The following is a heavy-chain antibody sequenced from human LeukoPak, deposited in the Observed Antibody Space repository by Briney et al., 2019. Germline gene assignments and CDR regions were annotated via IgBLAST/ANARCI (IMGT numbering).Heavy chain of an antibody. V-gene: IGHV3-21*01. J-gene: IGHJ4*02. CDR2: ISSSSSYI. CDR1: GFTFSSYS. Sequence: GGSLRLSCAASGFTFSSYSMNWVRQAPGPGLEWVSSISSSSSYIYYADSVTVRFTISRDNAKNSLYLQMNSLRAEDTAVYYCARDSFWSGSYCFDYWGQGTLVTVSS. D-gene: IGHD3-3*01. CDR3: ARDSFWSGSYCFDY.